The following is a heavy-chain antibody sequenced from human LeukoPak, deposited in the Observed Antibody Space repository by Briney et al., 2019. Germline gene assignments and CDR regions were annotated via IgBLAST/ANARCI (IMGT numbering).Heavy chain of an antibody. CDR2: ISYDGSNK. J-gene: IGHJ5*02. CDR1: GFTFSSYA. CDR3: AKSLGWFDP. Sequence: GGSLRLSCAASGFTFSSYAMHWVHQAPGKGLEWVAVISYDGSNKYYADSVKGRFTISRDNSKNTLYLQMNSLRAEDTAVYYCAKSLGWFDPWGQGTLVTVSS. V-gene: IGHV3-30-3*02.